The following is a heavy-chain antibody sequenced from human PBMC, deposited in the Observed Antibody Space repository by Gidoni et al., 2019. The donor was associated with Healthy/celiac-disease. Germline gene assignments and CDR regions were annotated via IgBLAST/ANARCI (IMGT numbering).Heavy chain of an antibody. CDR2: SNSKAYGGTT. CDR3: TREPYSGSYYIDY. D-gene: IGHD1-26*01. J-gene: IGHJ4*02. V-gene: IGHV3-49*05. CDR1: GFTFGDYA. Sequence: EVQLVESGRGLVKPGRSLRLTCRACGFTFGDYAMRWFRQAPGQGLECEGFSNSKAYGGTTEYAASVKGRFTISRDDSKSIAYLQRNSLKTEDTAVYYCTREPYSGSYYIDYWGQGTLVTVSS.